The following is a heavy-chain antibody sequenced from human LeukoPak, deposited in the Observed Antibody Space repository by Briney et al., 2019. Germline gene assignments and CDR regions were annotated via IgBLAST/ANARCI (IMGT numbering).Heavy chain of an antibody. CDR3: AKDPGYCSNGVCPDY. CDR2: IRGSGDRT. J-gene: IGHJ4*02. D-gene: IGHD2-8*01. Sequence: PGGSLRLSCAASGFTFSSYAMSWVRQAPGRGLEWVSSIRGSGDRTYYADSVKGRFTISRDNSKNTVYVQMNSLRAEDTAVYYCAKDPGYCSNGVCPDYWGQGTLVTVSS. CDR1: GFTFSSYA. V-gene: IGHV3-23*01.